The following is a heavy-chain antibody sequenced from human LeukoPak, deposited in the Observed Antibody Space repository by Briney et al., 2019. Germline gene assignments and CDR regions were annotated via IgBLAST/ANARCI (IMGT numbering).Heavy chain of an antibody. D-gene: IGHD2-15*01. CDR2: IYHSGST. Sequence: PSQTLSLTSAVSGGSISSGGYSWSWIRQPPGKGLEWIGYIYHSGSTYYNPSLKSRVTISVDRSKNQFSLKLSSVTAADTAVYYCAKSSYHRSGYYYYGMDVWGQGTTVTVSS. CDR1: GGSISSGGYS. CDR3: AKSSYHRSGYYYYGMDV. J-gene: IGHJ6*02. V-gene: IGHV4-30-2*01.